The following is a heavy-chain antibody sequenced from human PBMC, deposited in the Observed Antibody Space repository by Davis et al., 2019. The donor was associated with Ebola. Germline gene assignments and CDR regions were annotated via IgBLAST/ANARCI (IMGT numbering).Heavy chain of an antibody. V-gene: IGHV1-3*01. D-gene: IGHD4-11*01. CDR1: GYTFTGYY. CDR2: INPGNHET. Sequence: ASVKVSCKASGYTFTGYYIHWVRQAPGQGLEWMGWINPGNHETMYSERFQGRVTISTDTSATTIDVGLSSLTSEDTAVYFCARLDYSGHYFDYWGQGTLVTVSS. J-gene: IGHJ4*02. CDR3: ARLDYSGHYFDY.